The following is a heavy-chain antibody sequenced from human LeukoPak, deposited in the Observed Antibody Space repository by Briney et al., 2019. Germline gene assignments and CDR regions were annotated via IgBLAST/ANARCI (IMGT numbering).Heavy chain of an antibody. CDR1: GFTFSSYN. CDR2: ISGSGTTI. D-gene: IGHD1-26*01. V-gene: IGHV3-48*01. CDR3: ARGGGSYVNWFDP. Sequence: GGSLRLSCVASGFTFSSYNMNWVRQPPGKGLEWVSYISGSGTTIYYADSVRGRFTISRDNAKSSLYLQMKSLRAGDTAVYYCARGGGSYVNWFDPWGQGTLVTV. J-gene: IGHJ5*02.